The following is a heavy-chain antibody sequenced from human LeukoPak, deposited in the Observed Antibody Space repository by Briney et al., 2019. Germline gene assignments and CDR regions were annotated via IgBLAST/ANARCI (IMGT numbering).Heavy chain of an antibody. Sequence: KPSETLSLTCTVSGGSISSYYWSWSRQPPGEGLGWIGYIYYSGSTYYNPSLKSRVTISVDTSTNQFSLKLRSVTAADTAVYYCARGRDGYNYRLFDYWGQGTLVTVSS. CDR3: ARGRDGYNYRLFDY. V-gene: IGHV4-59*01. J-gene: IGHJ4*02. CDR1: GGSISSYY. CDR2: IYYSGST. D-gene: IGHD5-24*01.